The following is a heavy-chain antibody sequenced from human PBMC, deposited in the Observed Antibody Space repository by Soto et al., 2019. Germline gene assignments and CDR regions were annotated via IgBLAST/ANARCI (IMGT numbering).Heavy chain of an antibody. D-gene: IGHD3-16*01. CDR1: GFTFTTYW. V-gene: IGHV3-7*01. J-gene: IGHJ4*02. CDR3: VCGGNFFVY. CDR2: MDQDGSER. Sequence: EVQLVESGGGLVQPGGSLRLSCAASGFTFTTYWMTWVRQPPGKGLEWVATMDQDGSERYYVDSVRGRFTISRDNAKSSLYLQMTGLSGEDTAVYYCVCGGNFFVYWGQGTLVTVSP.